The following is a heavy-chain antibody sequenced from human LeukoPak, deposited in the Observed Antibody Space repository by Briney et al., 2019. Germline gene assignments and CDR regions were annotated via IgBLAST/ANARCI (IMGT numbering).Heavy chain of an antibody. CDR1: GGTFSSYA. J-gene: IGHJ4*02. CDR2: IIPIFGTA. CDR3: GGGGYYDSSGYYSFDY. D-gene: IGHD3-22*01. Sequence: SVKVSCKASGGTFSSYAISWVRQAPGQGLEWMGRIIPIFGTANYAQKFQGRVTITADKSTSTAYMELSSLRSEDTAVYYCGGGGYYDSSGYYSFDYWGQGTLVTVSS. V-gene: IGHV1-69*06.